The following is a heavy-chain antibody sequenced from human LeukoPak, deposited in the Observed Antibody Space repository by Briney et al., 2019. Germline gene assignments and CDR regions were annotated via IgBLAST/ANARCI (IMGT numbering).Heavy chain of an antibody. CDR3: ARVVVVYYGYFDY. CDR2: IIPIFGTA. Sequence: SAKVSCKASGGTFSSYAISWVRQAPGQGLEWMGGIIPIFGTANYAQKFQGRVTITADESTSTAYMELSSLRSEDTAVYYCARVVVVYYGYFDYWGQGTLVTVSS. CDR1: GGTFSSYA. J-gene: IGHJ4*02. D-gene: IGHD3-10*01. V-gene: IGHV1-69*13.